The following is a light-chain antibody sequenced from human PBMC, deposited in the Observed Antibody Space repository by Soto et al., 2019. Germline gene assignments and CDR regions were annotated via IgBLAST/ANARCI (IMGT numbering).Light chain of an antibody. CDR3: SSYTTSSTRV. J-gene: IGLJ3*02. Sequence: QSALTQPASVSGSPGQSITISCTGTSSDVGGYKFVSWYQQHPGKAPKLMIYEVSNRPSGVSNRFSGSKSGNTASLTISGLQAEGEADYYCSSYTTSSTRVFGGGTKLTVL. V-gene: IGLV2-14*01. CDR2: EVS. CDR1: SSDVGGYKF.